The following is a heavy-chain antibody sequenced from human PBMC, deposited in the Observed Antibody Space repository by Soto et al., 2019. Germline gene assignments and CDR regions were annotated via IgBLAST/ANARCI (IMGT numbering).Heavy chain of an antibody. J-gene: IGHJ4*02. D-gene: IGHD3-10*01. CDR1: GYTFTSYG. V-gene: IGHV1-18*01. CDR3: ARESRGLLGFGGGWSQTYDFDY. Sequence: QVQLVQSGAEVKKPGASVKVSCKASGYTFTSYGISWVRQAPGQGLEWMGWISAYNGNTNYAQKLQGRVTMTTDTSTSTAYMELRSLRSDDTAVYYCARESRGLLGFGGGWSQTYDFDYWGQGTLVTVSS. CDR2: ISAYNGNT.